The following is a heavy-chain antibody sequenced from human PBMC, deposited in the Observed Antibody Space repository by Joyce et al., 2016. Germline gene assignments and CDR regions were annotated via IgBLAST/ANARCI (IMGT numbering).Heavy chain of an antibody. CDR1: GFTFSTYV. CDR2: IWYDGSNK. D-gene: IGHD1-14*01. J-gene: IGHJ6*02. V-gene: IGHV3-30-3*01. Sequence: QVQLVESGGGVVQPGRSLRLSCAASGFTFSTYVMYWVRQAPGKGLGWVAVIWYDGSNKYYADSVKGRFTISRDNSKNTLYLQMNGLRVEDTAVYYCARDRESFTTGNYGMDVWGQGTTVTVSS. CDR3: ARDRESFTTGNYGMDV.